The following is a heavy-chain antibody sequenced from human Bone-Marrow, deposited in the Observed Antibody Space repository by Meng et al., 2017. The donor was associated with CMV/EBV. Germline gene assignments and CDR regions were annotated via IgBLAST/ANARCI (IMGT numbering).Heavy chain of an antibody. CDR3: ARDVTFGTGDCFDN. J-gene: IGHJ4*01. CDR1: GYTFTGYY. D-gene: IGHD3-10*01. Sequence: ASVKVSCKASGYTFTGYYMHWVRQAPGQGLEWMGIVNPTGIRTTYSQKFQGRVTMTSDTSTSTVYMELSSLRSDDTAVYYCARDVTFGTGDCFDNWGQGTLVTVAS. CDR2: VNPTGIRT. V-gene: IGHV1-46*01.